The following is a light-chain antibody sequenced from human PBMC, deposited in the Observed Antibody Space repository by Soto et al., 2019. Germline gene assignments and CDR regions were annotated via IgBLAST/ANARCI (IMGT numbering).Light chain of an antibody. CDR1: SSDVGGFDY. Sequence: QSVLTQPASVSASPGQSITISCTGTSSDVGGFDYVSWFQQYPGKAPKLLIFEVSNRPSGVSNRFSGSKSGETASLTISGLQAEDEADYYCSSYTSRSTLVVFGGGTELTVL. V-gene: IGLV2-14*01. J-gene: IGLJ2*01. CDR3: SSYTSRSTLVV. CDR2: EVS.